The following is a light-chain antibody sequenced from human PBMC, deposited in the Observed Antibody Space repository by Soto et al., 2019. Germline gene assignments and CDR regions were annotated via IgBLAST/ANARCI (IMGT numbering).Light chain of an antibody. CDR3: QTWGTGIVV. Sequence: QAVVTQSPSASASLGASVKLTCTLSSGHSSSAIAWHQQQPEKGPRFLMKVNSDGSHKKGDEIPDRFSGSTSGAERYLTISSLQSEDEADYYCQTWGTGIVVFGGGTKLTVL. V-gene: IGLV4-69*01. J-gene: IGLJ2*01. CDR1: SGHSSSA. CDR2: VNSDGSH.